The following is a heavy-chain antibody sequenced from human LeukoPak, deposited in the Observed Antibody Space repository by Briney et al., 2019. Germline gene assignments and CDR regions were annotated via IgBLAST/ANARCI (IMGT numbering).Heavy chain of an antibody. Sequence: GGSLRLSCEVSGLIFSNFAMAWVRQAPGKGLEWVSLITGTSGRTYAASVKGRFTISRDNSKNTVYLQMNSLTAEDTALYYCAKDHVNAGRLDYWGQGTPVTVSS. CDR1: GLIFSNFA. CDR3: AKDHVNAGRLDY. D-gene: IGHD6-13*01. J-gene: IGHJ4*02. V-gene: IGHV3-23*01. CDR2: ITGTSGRT.